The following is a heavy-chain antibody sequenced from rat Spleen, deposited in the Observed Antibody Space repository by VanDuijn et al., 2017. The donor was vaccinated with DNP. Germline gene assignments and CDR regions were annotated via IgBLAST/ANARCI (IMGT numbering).Heavy chain of an antibody. CDR1: GFSLTSYG. V-gene: IGHV2-77*01. D-gene: IGHD1-4*01. Sequence: QVQMKETGPGLVQTTQTLSVTCTVSGFSLTSYGVHWVRQAPGKGLEWMGIIWGDGSTDYNSALKSRLSISRDTSKSQVFLKMNSLQTEDMATYYCARGGGYNWYFDFWGPGTMVTVSS. CDR3: ARGGGYNWYFDF. CDR2: IWGDGST. J-gene: IGHJ1*01.